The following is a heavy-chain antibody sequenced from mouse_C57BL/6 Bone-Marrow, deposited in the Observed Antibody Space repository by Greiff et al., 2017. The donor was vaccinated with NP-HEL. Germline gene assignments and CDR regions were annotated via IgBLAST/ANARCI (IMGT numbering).Heavy chain of an antibody. V-gene: IGHV1-55*01. CDR2: IYPGSGST. Sequence: VQLQQSGAELVKPGASVKMSCKASGYTFTSYWITWVKQRPGQGLEWIGDIYPGSGSTNYNEKFKSKATLTVDTSSSTAYMQLSSLTSEDSAVYYCARKTTVEDYYAMDYWGQGTSVTVSS. D-gene: IGHD1-1*01. CDR3: ARKTTVEDYYAMDY. J-gene: IGHJ4*01. CDR1: GYTFTSYW.